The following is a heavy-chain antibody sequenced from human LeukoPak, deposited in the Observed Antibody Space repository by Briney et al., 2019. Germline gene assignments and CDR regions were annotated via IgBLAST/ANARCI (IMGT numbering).Heavy chain of an antibody. J-gene: IGHJ4*02. Sequence: SVKVSCKASGYTFTSYGISWVRQAPGQGLEWMGWISAYNGNTNYAQKLEGRVTMTTDTSTSTAYMELRSLRSDDTAVYYCARVVVVPAAIYFDYWGQGTLVTVSS. CDR2: ISAYNGNT. CDR3: ARVVVVPAAIYFDY. V-gene: IGHV1-18*04. D-gene: IGHD2-2*01. CDR1: GYTFTSYG.